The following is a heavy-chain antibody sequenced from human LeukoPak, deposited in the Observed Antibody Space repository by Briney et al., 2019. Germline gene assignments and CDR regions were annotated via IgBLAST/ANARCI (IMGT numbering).Heavy chain of an antibody. CDR3: ARGRVGAPLVGEIDY. Sequence: GGSLRLSCAASGFNFNNYNMNWVRQAPGKGLEWVSAISGSGGSTYYADSVKGRFTISRDNAKNSLYLQMNSLRAEDTAVYYCARGRVGAPLVGEIDYWGLGTLVTVSS. D-gene: IGHD1-26*01. J-gene: IGHJ4*02. V-gene: IGHV3-23*01. CDR2: ISGSGGST. CDR1: GFNFNNYN.